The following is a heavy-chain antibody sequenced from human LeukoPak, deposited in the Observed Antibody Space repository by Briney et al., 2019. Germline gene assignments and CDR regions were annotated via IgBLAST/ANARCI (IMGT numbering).Heavy chain of an antibody. CDR3: AADLGYCSGGSCPRPYYYYYMDV. J-gene: IGHJ6*03. CDR1: GFTFTSSA. V-gene: IGHV1-58*02. Sequence: SVKVSCKASGFTFTSSAMQWVRQARGQRLEWIGWIVVGSGNTNYAQKFQERVTITRDMSTSTAYMELSSLRSEDTAVYYCAADLGYCSGGSCPRPYYYYYMDVWGKGTTVTVSS. D-gene: IGHD2-15*01. CDR2: IVVGSGNT.